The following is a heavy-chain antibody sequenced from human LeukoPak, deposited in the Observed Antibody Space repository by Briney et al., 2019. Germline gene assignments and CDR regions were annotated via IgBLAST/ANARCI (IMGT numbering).Heavy chain of an antibody. J-gene: IGHJ4*02. D-gene: IGHD1-1*01. CDR3: ARRSTTDYYFDY. Sequence: SETLSLTCTVSGGSISSYYRSWIRQPPGKGLEWIGYIYYSGSTNYNPSLKSRVTISVDTSKNQFSLKLSSVTAADTAVYYCARRSTTDYYFDYWGQGTLVTVSS. V-gene: IGHV4-59*08. CDR1: GGSISSYY. CDR2: IYYSGST.